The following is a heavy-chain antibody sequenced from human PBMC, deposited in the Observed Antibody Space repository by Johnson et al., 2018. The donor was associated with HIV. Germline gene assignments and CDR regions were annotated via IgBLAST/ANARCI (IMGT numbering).Heavy chain of an antibody. CDR3: AKDLSSGWYHAFDI. D-gene: IGHD6-19*01. Sequence: VTLVESGGGLVKPGGSLRLSCAASGFTFSNAWMSWVRQAPGKGLEWVGRIKSKTDGETTDYAAPVKGRFTISRDDSKNTLYLQMNSLKTEDTAVYYCAKDLSSGWYHAFDIWGQGTMVTVSS. CDR1: GFTFSNAW. CDR2: IKSKTDGETT. J-gene: IGHJ3*02. V-gene: IGHV3-15*01.